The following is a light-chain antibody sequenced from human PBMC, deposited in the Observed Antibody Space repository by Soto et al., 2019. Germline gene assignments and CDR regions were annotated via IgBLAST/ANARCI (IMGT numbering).Light chain of an antibody. Sequence: QSALTQPASVSGSPGQSITTSCTGTSSDVGGYNYVSWYQQHPGKAPKLMIYEVSNRPSGVSNRFSGSKSGNTASLTISGLQAEDEADYYCSSYTSSSTPIVFGTGTKVTVL. V-gene: IGLV2-14*01. CDR3: SSYTSSSTPIV. CDR1: SSDVGGYNY. J-gene: IGLJ1*01. CDR2: EVS.